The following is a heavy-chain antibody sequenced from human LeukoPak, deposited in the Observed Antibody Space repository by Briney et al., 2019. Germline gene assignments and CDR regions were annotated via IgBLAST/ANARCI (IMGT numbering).Heavy chain of an antibody. CDR1: GFTFSSYS. CDR2: ISSSSSYI. J-gene: IGHJ6*02. Sequence: GGSLRLSCAASGFTFSSYSMNWVRQAPGKGLEWVSSISSSSSYIYYADSVKGRFTIPRDNAKNSLYLQMNSLRAEDTAVYYCARDLVVVVAATSPTDYYYGMDVWGQGTTVTVSS. D-gene: IGHD2-15*01. CDR3: ARDLVVVVAATSPTDYYYGMDV. V-gene: IGHV3-21*01.